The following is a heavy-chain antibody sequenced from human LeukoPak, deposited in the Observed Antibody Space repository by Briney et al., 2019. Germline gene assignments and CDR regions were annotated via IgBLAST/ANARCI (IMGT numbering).Heavy chain of an antibody. CDR2: IYYSGTT. V-gene: IGHV4-59*01. CDR1: GGSISSYY. Sequence: SETLSLTCTVSGGSISSYYWSWIRQTPGKGLEWIGYIYYSGTTNYNPSLRSRVAISLDTSKNQFSLKLSSVTAADTAVYYCARGEPAFSSGWYTYYFDYWGQGTLVTVSS. CDR3: ARGEPAFSSGWYTYYFDY. J-gene: IGHJ4*02. D-gene: IGHD6-19*01.